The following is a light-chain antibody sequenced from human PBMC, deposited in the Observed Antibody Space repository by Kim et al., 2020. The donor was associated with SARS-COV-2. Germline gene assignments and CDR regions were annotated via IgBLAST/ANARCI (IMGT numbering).Light chain of an antibody. J-gene: IGLJ1*01. V-gene: IGLV3-1*01. Sequence: SSELTQPPSVSVSPGQIASITCSGDKLGNKYVCWFQQRPGQSPVLVIYQDAKRPSGIPERFSGSNSGNTATLTISGAQALDEADYYCQAWDSSTGVFGTGTKVTVL. CDR2: QDA. CDR3: QAWDSSTGV. CDR1: KLGNKY.